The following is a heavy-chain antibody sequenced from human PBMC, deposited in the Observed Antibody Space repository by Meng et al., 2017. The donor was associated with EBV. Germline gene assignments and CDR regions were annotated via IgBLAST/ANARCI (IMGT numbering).Heavy chain of an antibody. J-gene: IGHJ4*02. CDR3: VRELVGGTFDY. D-gene: IGHD1/OR15-1a*01. Sequence: QVQLVQAGAEVKKPGASVKFSCKASGYTFTSYYLHWVRQAPGQGLEWMGIIIPAGVNTNYAQKFRGRFTMTRDTSTSTVYMDLSILTSEDTAVYYCVRELVGGTFDYWGQGTLVTVSS. CDR1: GYTFTSYY. CDR2: IIPAGVNT. V-gene: IGHV1-46*01.